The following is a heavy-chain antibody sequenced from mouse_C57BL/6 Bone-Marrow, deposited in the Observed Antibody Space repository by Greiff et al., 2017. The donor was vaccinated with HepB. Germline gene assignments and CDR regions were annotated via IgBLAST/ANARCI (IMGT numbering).Heavy chain of an antibody. CDR1: GYTFTSYW. Sequence: VQLQQPGAELVKPGASVKMSCKASGYTFTSYWITWVKQRPGQGLEWIGDIYPGSGSTNYNEKFKSKATLTVDTSSSTAYMQLSSLTSEDSAVYYCARYGNYDYDGAFPYWGQGTLVTVSA. D-gene: IGHD2-4*01. CDR3: ARYGNYDYDGAFPY. V-gene: IGHV1-55*01. J-gene: IGHJ3*01. CDR2: IYPGSGST.